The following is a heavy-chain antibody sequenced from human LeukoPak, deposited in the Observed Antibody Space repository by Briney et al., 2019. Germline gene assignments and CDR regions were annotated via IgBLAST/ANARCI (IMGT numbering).Heavy chain of an antibody. CDR3: AKWGDYDVLTGYYVSDF. Sequence: HSGGSLRLSCAASGFIFSNYAMYWVRQAPGKGLEWVSAISGRSNNTYYADSVKGRFTFSRDSSKNTLYLQMNSLRADDTAVYYCAKWGDYDVLTGYYVSDFWGQGTLVTVSS. D-gene: IGHD3-9*01. J-gene: IGHJ4*02. CDR2: ISGRSNNT. CDR1: GFIFSNYA. V-gene: IGHV3-23*01.